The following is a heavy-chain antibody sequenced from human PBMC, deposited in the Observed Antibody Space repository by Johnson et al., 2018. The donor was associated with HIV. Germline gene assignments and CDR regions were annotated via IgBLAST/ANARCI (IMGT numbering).Heavy chain of an antibody. J-gene: IGHJ3*02. Sequence: QVQLVESGGGLVKPGGSLRLSCAASGFTFSDYYMSWIRQAPGKGLEWVSSISSSCSTIYYADSVKGRFTISRDNAKNALYLQMNSLRAEDTAVYYCAEDMTTAIGAFDIWGQGTTVTVSS. CDR1: GFTFSDYY. CDR3: AEDMTTAIGAFDI. CDR2: ISSSCSTI. V-gene: IGHV3-11*01. D-gene: IGHD1-1*01.